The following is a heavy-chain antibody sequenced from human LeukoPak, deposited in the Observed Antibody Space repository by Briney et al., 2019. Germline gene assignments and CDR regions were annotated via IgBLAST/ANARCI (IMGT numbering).Heavy chain of an antibody. J-gene: IGHJ3*02. Sequence: PGGSLRLSCVASGFTFSSYGMHWVRQAPGKGLEWVAIIYPAGSAYYPDSLKGRFTISRHNSDNTLFLQLNSLRAEDTAIYYCARTIVGTAFDAFDIWGQGTMVAVSS. D-gene: IGHD1-26*01. CDR2: IYPAGSA. V-gene: IGHV3-NL1*01. CDR1: GFTFSSYG. CDR3: ARTIVGTAFDAFDI.